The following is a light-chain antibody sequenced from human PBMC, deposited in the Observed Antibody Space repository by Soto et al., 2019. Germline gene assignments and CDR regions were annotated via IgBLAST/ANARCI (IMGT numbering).Light chain of an antibody. CDR2: SDN. Sequence: QSVLTQPPSASGTPGQRVTISCSGSSSNIGSDTVNWYQQLPGTAPKLLIHSDNQRASGVPDRLSGSKSGTSASLAISGLRSEDEADYYCAAWDDSLNGVVFGGGTKLTVL. CDR1: SSNIGSDT. V-gene: IGLV1-44*01. J-gene: IGLJ2*01. CDR3: AAWDDSLNGVV.